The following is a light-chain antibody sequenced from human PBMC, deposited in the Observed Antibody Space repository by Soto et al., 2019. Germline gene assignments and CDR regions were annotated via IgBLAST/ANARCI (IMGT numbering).Light chain of an antibody. Sequence: DIVMTQSPDSLAVSLGERATINCKSSQSVLYSSNNRNYLAWYQQKPGQPPKLLIYWASTRESGVPDRFSGSGSGTDFTLTISSLQPEDVAAYHCQQYYSTPYTFGQGTKLEIK. V-gene: IGKV4-1*01. CDR1: QSVLYSSNNRNY. CDR3: QQYYSTPYT. J-gene: IGKJ2*01. CDR2: WAS.